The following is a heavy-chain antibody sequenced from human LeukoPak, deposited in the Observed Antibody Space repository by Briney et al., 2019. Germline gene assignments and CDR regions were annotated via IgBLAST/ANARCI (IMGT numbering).Heavy chain of an antibody. CDR1: GFIFSTYS. V-gene: IGHV3-48*01. D-gene: IGHD4-23*01. Sequence: GGSLRLSCAASGFIFSTYSMNWVRQAPGKGLEWVSYISSSSSTIYYADSVKGRFTISRDNAKNSLYLQMNSLRAEDTAVYYCARMPIDYGGDYWGQGTLVTVSS. CDR2: ISSSSSTI. J-gene: IGHJ4*02. CDR3: ARMPIDYGGDY.